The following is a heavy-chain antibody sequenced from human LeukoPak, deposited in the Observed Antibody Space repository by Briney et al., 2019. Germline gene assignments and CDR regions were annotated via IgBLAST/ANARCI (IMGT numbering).Heavy chain of an antibody. CDR1: GGSISGYY. J-gene: IGHJ4*02. V-gene: IGHV4-30-4*01. CDR2: IYYSGST. CDR3: ASHRACVVAGGDCYYDY. D-gene: IGHD2-21*02. Sequence: SETLSLTCTVSGGSISGYYWSWIRQPPGKGLEWIGYIYYSGSTYYNPSLKSRVTISVDTSKNQFSLKLSSVTAADTAVYYCASHRACVVAGGDCYYDYWGQGTLVTVSS.